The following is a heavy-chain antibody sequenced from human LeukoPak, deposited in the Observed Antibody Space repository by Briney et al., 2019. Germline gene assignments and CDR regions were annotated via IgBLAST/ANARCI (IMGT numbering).Heavy chain of an antibody. D-gene: IGHD3-10*01. J-gene: IGHJ4*02. V-gene: IGHV3-30-3*01. CDR2: ISYGGSNK. CDR3: ARDKGFGELFDY. Sequence: GRSLRLSCAASGFTFSSYAMHWVRQAPGKGLEWVAVISYGGSNKYYADSVKGRFTISRDNSKNTLYLQMNSLRAEDTAVYYCARDKGFGELFDYWGQGTLVTVSS. CDR1: GFTFSSYA.